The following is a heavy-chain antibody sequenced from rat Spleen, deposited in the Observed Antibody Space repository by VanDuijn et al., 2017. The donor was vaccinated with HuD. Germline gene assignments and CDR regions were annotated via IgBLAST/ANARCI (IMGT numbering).Heavy chain of an antibody. Sequence: EVQLVESGGGLVQPGRSLKLSCVASGFTFNDYWMTWIRQAPGKGLEWVASITNTGGKTYYPDSVRGRFTISRDDAKTTLYLQMDSLRSEDTATFYCARLGTEAIGNWFSYWGQGTLVTVSS. CDR1: GFTFNDYW. V-gene: IGHV5-31*01. CDR2: ITNTGGKT. D-gene: IGHD1-11*01. CDR3: ARLGTEAIGNWFSY. J-gene: IGHJ3*01.